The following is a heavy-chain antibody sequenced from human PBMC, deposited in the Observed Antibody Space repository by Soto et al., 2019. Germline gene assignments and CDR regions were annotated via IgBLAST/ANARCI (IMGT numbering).Heavy chain of an antibody. D-gene: IGHD5-18*01. CDR1: GFTFSSYT. J-gene: IGHJ6*02. CDR2: ISSSRSYI. Sequence: GGSLRLSCVASGFTFSSYTMNWVRQAQGKGLEWVSSISSSRSYIYYADSVRGRFTISRDNAKNSLYLQMNSLRAEDTAVYYCARDQVSDTAMKYYSLNVWGQGTTVTVSS. V-gene: IGHV3-21*01. CDR3: ARDQVSDTAMKYYSLNV.